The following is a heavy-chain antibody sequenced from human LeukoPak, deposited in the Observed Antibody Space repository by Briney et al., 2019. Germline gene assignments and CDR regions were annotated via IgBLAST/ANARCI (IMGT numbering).Heavy chain of an antibody. D-gene: IGHD3-3*01. CDR2: IYHSGST. CDR3: ARRILEWLFIFDY. J-gene: IGHJ4*02. Sequence: PSGTLSLTCAVSGYSISSGYYWGWIRQPPGKGLEWIGSIYHSGSTYYNPSLKSRVTISVDTSKNQFSLKLSSVTAADTAVYYCARRILEWLFIFDYWGQGTLVTVSS. CDR1: GYSISSGYY. V-gene: IGHV4-38-2*01.